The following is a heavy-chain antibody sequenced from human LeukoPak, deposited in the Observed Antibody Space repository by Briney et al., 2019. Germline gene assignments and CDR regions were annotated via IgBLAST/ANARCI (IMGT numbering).Heavy chain of an antibody. J-gene: IGHJ6*02. CDR3: AKDKAAGNSNYHYYGMDV. D-gene: IGHD6-13*01. CDR1: GFTFTSYA. CDR2: IRGRGGST. Sequence: GCLRLSCAPSGFTFTSYATSCVRPAPQGGLGWVSAIRGRGGSTYYADSVKGRFTISRDNSMNTLYLQMNSLRAEDTAVYYCAKDKAAGNSNYHYYGMDVWGQGTTVTVSS. V-gene: IGHV3-23*01.